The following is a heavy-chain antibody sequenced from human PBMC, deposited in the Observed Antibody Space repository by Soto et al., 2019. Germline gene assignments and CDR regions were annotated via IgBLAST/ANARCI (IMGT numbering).Heavy chain of an antibody. Sequence: GGSLTLSCAASGFTFISYSMRWVRQATGKGLEWVAVISFDGSTEYYADSVKGRFTISRDNSKNTAYLQMNSLRSEDTAVYYCARSRHGSGSYTHFYYGLDVWGQGTTVTVSS. D-gene: IGHD3-10*01. CDR3: ARSRHGSGSYTHFYYGLDV. V-gene: IGHV3-30-3*01. J-gene: IGHJ6*02. CDR1: GFTFISYS. CDR2: ISFDGSTE.